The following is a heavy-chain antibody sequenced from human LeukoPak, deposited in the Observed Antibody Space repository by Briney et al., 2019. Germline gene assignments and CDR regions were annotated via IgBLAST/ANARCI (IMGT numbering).Heavy chain of an antibody. Sequence: ASVKVSCKASGYTFTSYAISWVRLAPGQGLEWMGGIIPIFGTANYAQKFQGRVTITTDESTSTAYMELSSLRSEDTAVYYCARTGYGLLGTIRSRGFDYWGQGTLVTVSS. CDR2: IIPIFGTA. J-gene: IGHJ4*02. CDR3: ARTGYGLLGTIRSRGFDY. CDR1: GYTFTSYA. D-gene: IGHD7-27*01. V-gene: IGHV1-69*05.